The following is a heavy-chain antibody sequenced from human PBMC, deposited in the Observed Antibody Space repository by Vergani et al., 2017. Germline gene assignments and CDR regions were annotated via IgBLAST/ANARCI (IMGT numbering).Heavy chain of an antibody. D-gene: IGHD4-23*01. CDR2: INPNSGGT. CDR3: ARAVTVDYFDY. J-gene: IGHJ4*02. V-gene: IGHV1-2*02. Sequence: QVQLVQSGAEVKKPGASVKVSCKASGYTFTGYYMHWVRQAPGQGLEWMGWINPNSGGTNYAQKVQGRVTMTRDTSISTAYMELSRLRSDDTAVYYCARAVTVDYFDYWGQGTLVTVSS. CDR1: GYTFTGYY.